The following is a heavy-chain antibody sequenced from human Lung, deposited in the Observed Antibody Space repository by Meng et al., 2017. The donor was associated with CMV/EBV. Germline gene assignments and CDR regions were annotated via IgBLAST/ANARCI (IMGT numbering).Heavy chain of an antibody. Sequence: GSLRLSCTVSGGSISTYYWNWLRQLPGKGLEWIGYISNSGSTDYNPSLKSRVTISVDTSKNQFSLKLTSVTAADTAAYYCARFDMDVEGYYGMDVWGQGTTVTVSS. J-gene: IGHJ6*02. CDR2: ISNSGST. CDR1: GGSISTYY. V-gene: IGHV4-59*01. CDR3: ARFDMDVEGYYGMDV. D-gene: IGHD2-15*01.